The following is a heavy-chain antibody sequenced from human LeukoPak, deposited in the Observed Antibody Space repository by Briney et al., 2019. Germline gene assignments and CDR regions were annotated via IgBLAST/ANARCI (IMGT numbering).Heavy chain of an antibody. CDR2: IRGSGGST. V-gene: IGHV3-23*01. CDR3: AKALSSSWDFDY. D-gene: IGHD6-13*01. J-gene: IGHJ4*02. Sequence: GGSLRLSCAASGFTFSSYGMSWVRQAPGKGLEWVSAIRGSGGSTYYADSVKGRFTISRDNSKNTLSLQMNSLSAEDTAVYYCAKALSSSWDFDYWGQGTLVTVSS. CDR1: GFTFSSYG.